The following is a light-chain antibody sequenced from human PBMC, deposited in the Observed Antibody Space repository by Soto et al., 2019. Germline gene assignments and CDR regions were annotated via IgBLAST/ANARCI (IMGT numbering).Light chain of an antibody. CDR3: QQSYINPPA. J-gene: IGKJ1*01. V-gene: IGKV1-39*01. Sequence: DIQLTQSPSSLSASVGDRVTIACRASQTVSGYLNWYQQKPGKAPKLLIYGASNLHYGVPSRFSGSGSGTDFTHTMSSLQPEDFATYYCQQSYINPPAFGQGTKVDIK. CDR2: GAS. CDR1: QTVSGY.